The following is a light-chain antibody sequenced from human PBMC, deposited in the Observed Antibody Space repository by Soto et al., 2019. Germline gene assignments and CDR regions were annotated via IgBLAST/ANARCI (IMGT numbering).Light chain of an antibody. V-gene: IGKV3-11*01. Sequence: EIVLTQSPATLSLSPGERATLSCRASQSVSSYLVWYQQKPGQAPRVLISDASNRATGIPARFSGSGSGTDFTRTISSLEPEDFAFYYGQQRTNWPGTFGGGTKVEIK. CDR1: QSVSSY. CDR3: QQRTNWPGT. J-gene: IGKJ4*01. CDR2: DAS.